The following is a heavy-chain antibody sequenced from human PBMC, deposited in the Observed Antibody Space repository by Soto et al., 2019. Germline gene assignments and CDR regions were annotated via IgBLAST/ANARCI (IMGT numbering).Heavy chain of an antibody. CDR1: GFTFSSYS. V-gene: IGHV3-48*01. CDR2: ISSSSSTI. CDR3: ANLLAYCGGDCYSWYFQH. D-gene: IGHD2-21*01. J-gene: IGHJ1*01. Sequence: GGSLRLSCAASGFTFSSYSMNWVRQAPGKGLEWVSYISSSSSTIYYADSVKGRFTISRDNAKNSLYLQMNSLRAEDTAVYYCANLLAYCGGDCYSWYFQHWGQGTLVTVSS.